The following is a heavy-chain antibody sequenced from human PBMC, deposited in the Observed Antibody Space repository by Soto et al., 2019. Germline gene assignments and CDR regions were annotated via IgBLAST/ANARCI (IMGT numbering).Heavy chain of an antibody. CDR2: IYPGDSDT. J-gene: IGHJ6*02. Sequence: ESLKISCTVSGCSFTGYCGGWIRQIPGKGLEWMGIIYPGDSDTRYSPSFQGQVTISADKSISTAYLQWSSLKASDTAMYYCARGMDGDSYYYGMEVWGQGTTVTVSS. CDR3: ARGMDGDSYYYGMEV. D-gene: IGHD4-17*01. V-gene: IGHV5-51*01. CDR1: GCSFTGYC.